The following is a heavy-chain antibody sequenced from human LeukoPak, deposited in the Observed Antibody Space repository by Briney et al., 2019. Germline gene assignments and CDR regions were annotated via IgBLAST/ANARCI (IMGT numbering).Heavy chain of an antibody. D-gene: IGHD3-3*01. CDR3: ARVFLERLTSGYFDN. Sequence: PGGFLRLSCAASGFTFSSYAMNWVRQAPGKGLDWGAVISYVGRQKYYADSVKGRFTISRDNPKNTLYLQMNSLRDDDTAVYYSARVFLERLTSGYFDNWGQGTLVTAS. CDR1: GFTFSSYA. V-gene: IGHV3-30-3*01. CDR2: ISYVGRQK. J-gene: IGHJ4*03.